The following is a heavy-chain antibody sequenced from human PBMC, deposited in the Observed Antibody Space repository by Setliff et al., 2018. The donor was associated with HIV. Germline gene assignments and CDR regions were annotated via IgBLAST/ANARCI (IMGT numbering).Heavy chain of an antibody. Sequence: PSETLSLTCTVSGDSISSYYWGWIRQPPGKGLEWIGSIYHSGSTYYNPSLKSRVTISVDTSKNQFSLKLSSVTAADTAVYYCGRCMSVAVPEYWGQGTLVTVSS. CDR1: GDSISSYY. CDR3: GRCMSVAVPEY. D-gene: IGHD2-21*01. CDR2: IYHSGST. V-gene: IGHV4-38-2*02. J-gene: IGHJ4*02.